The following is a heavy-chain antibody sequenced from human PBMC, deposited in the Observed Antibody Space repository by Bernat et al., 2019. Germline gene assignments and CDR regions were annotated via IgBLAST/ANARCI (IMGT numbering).Heavy chain of an antibody. J-gene: IGHJ4*02. CDR3: ARSNSGWYGSWDHFDH. CDR2: ISGNSDTI. D-gene: IGHD6-19*01. Sequence: EVQLVESGGGLVQPGGSLRLSCAASGFTFSSSSLNWVRQAPGKGLEWVSSISGNSDTIYYADSVKGRFTISRDNAKNSVYLQMNSLRADDTAVYYCARSNSGWYGSWDHFDHWGQGTLVTVSS. CDR1: GFTFSSSS. V-gene: IGHV3-48*01.